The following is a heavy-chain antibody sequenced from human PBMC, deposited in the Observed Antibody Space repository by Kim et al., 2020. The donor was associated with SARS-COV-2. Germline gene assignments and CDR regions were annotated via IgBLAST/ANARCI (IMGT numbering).Heavy chain of an antibody. CDR2: ISYDGSND. J-gene: IGHJ6*01. CDR3: AKALLWGVNNYYYGMD. Sequence: GGSLRLSCAASGFTFSTYGMYWVRQAPGKGLEWVALISYDGSNDYSAYSVKGRSTITGDNSKNPLYLLMNRLSADATALFYSAKALLWGVNNYYYGMD. D-gene: IGHD3-10*01. V-gene: IGHV3-30*18. CDR1: GFTFSTYG.